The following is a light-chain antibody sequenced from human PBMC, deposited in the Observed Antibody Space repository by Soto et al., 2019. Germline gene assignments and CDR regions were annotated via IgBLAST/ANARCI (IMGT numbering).Light chain of an antibody. Sequence: QSVLTQPASVSGSPGQSITISCIGTSNDIGGYDYVSWYQQYPGKAPKLMIYDVTDRPPGVSSRFSGSKSDNTASLTISGLQADDEADYYCSSYTSSSALYVFGGGTQLTVL. J-gene: IGLJ7*01. V-gene: IGLV2-14*01. CDR1: SNDIGGYDY. CDR2: DVT. CDR3: SSYTSSSALYV.